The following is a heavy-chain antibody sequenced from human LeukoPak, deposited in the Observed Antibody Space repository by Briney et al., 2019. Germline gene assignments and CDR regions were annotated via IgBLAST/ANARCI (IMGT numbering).Heavy chain of an antibody. D-gene: IGHD3-9*01. Sequence: ASVKVSCTASGGTFSSYAISWVRQAPGQGLEWMGRIIPILGIANYAQKFQGRVTITADKSTSTAYMELSSLRSEDTAAYYCARAYYDILTGYPDSPSYYFDYWGQGTLVTVSS. J-gene: IGHJ4*02. CDR1: GGTFSSYA. V-gene: IGHV1-69*04. CDR3: ARAYYDILTGYPDSPSYYFDY. CDR2: IIPILGIA.